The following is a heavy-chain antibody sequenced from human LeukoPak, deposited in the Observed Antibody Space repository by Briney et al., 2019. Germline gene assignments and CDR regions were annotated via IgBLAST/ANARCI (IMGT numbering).Heavy chain of an antibody. D-gene: IGHD1-26*01. J-gene: IGHJ4*02. CDR3: AKATGSYPSNPFDY. Sequence: GGSLRLSCAASGFAFSSYAMNWVRQAPGKGLEWVSGISGGGEGTFYADSVKGRFTISRDISKSTLFLQMNSLRVEDTAVYYCAKATGSYPSNPFDYWGQGTLVTVSS. V-gene: IGHV3-23*01. CDR1: GFAFSSYA. CDR2: ISGGGEGT.